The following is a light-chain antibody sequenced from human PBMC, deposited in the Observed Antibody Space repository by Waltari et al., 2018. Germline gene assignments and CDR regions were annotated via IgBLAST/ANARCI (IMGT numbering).Light chain of an antibody. V-gene: IGLV1-47*01. CDR2: SNT. CDR1: SSNIGDNY. Sequence: QSVLTQPPSASGTPGQRVTISCSGSSSNIGDNYVYWYQHLPGTAPKLLIFSNTQRPSGGRDRFSGSKSGTSASLAISGLRSEDEGDYYCAAWDDTLSQWVFGGGTKLTVL. CDR3: AAWDDTLSQWV. J-gene: IGLJ3*02.